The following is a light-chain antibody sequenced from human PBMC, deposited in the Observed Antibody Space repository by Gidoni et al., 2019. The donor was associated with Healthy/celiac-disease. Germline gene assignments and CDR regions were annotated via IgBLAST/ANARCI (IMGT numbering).Light chain of an antibody. CDR1: QSVSSSY. Sequence: IVLTHSPGTLSWSPGERATLSCRASQSVSSSYLPWYQQKPGQDPRPLIIGASRRATGIPARFSGSGSGTDFTLTISRLEPEDFAVLYCQQQGSSPLFTFGPGTKVDIK. CDR2: GAS. CDR3: QQQGSSPLFT. V-gene: IGKV3-20*01. J-gene: IGKJ3*01.